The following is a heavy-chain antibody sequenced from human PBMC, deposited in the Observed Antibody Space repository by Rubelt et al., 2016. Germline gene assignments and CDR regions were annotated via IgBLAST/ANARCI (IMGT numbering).Heavy chain of an antibody. V-gene: IGHV4-34*01. CDR2: ITDAGDT. CDR1: VGTFSDYS. J-gene: IGHJ4*02. D-gene: IGHD3-16*01. Sequence: QVQLQQWGAGLLKPSETLSLTCAVYVGTFSDYSWTWIRKLPGKGLEWIGEITDAGDTTYNPSLKSRVTMSLDTSKNQFSVKLMSGTAADTAVYYCARGKNALDYETFDYWGQGSLVIVSS. CDR3: ARGKNALDYETFDY.